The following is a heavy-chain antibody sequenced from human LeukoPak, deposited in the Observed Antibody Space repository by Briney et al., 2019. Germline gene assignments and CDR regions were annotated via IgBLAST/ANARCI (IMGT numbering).Heavy chain of an antibody. CDR2: INPNSGGT. CDR1: GYTFTGYY. D-gene: IGHD6-13*01. Sequence: GASVKVSCKASGYTFTGYYMHWVRQAPGQGLEWMGWINPNSGGTNYAQKFQGRVTMTRDTSISTAYMELSRLRSDDTAVYYCARDLGSIAAAGLSSYWGQGTLVTVSS. V-gene: IGHV1-2*02. CDR3: ARDLGSIAAAGLSSY. J-gene: IGHJ4*02.